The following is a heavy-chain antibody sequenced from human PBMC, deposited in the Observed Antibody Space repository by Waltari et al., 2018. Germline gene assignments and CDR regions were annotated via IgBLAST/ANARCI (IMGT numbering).Heavy chain of an antibody. CDR1: GYTFTSYD. Sequence: QVQLVQSGAEVKKPGASVKVSCKASGYTFTSYDINWVRQATGQGLEWMGWMNPNSGNTGYAQKFQGRVTMTRTTSIRTAYMELSSLRSEDTAVYYCASPSILGGAFDIWGQGTMVTVSS. V-gene: IGHV1-8*01. J-gene: IGHJ3*02. CDR3: ASPSILGGAFDI. CDR2: MNPNSGNT. D-gene: IGHD2-15*01.